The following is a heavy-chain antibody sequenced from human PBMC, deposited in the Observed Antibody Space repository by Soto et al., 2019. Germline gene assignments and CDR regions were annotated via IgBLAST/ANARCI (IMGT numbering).Heavy chain of an antibody. J-gene: IGHJ5*02. V-gene: IGHV4-31*03. CDR3: ARDCSSTSCKTPFDP. D-gene: IGHD2-2*01. CDR2: IYYSGST. Sequence: PSETLSPTCPVSGGSISSGGYYWSWIRKHPGKGLEWIGYIYYSGSTYYNPSLKSRVTISVDTSKNQFSLKLSSVTAADTAVYYCARDCSSTSCKTPFDPWGQGTLVTVSS. CDR1: GGSISSGGYY.